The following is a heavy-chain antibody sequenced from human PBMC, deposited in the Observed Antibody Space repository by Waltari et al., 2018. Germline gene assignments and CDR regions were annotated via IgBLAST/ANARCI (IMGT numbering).Heavy chain of an antibody. Sequence: EVQLVESGGGLVQPGGSLRLSCAASGFTFSCYWMSWVRQAPGKGLEWVANIKQDGSEKYYVDSVKGRFTISRDNAKNSLYLQMNSLRAEDTAVYYCAGKLGPWRYYYMDVWGKGTTVTISS. CDR3: AGKLGPWRYYYMDV. J-gene: IGHJ6*03. CDR1: GFTFSCYW. D-gene: IGHD1-26*01. CDR2: IKQDGSEK. V-gene: IGHV3-7*01.